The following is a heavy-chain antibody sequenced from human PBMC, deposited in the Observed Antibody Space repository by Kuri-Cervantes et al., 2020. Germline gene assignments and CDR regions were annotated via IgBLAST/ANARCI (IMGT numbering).Heavy chain of an antibody. V-gene: IGHV3-21*04. J-gene: IGHJ4*02. CDR3: AKGGPNRYFDY. CDR1: GFTFSSYS. D-gene: IGHD1-14*01. CDR2: ISSSSSYI. Sequence: GGSLRLSCAASGFTFSSYSMNWVRQAPGKGLEWVSSISSSSSYIYYADSVKGRFTISRDNAKNSLYLQMNSLRAEDTALYYCAKGGPNRYFDYWGQGTLVTVSS.